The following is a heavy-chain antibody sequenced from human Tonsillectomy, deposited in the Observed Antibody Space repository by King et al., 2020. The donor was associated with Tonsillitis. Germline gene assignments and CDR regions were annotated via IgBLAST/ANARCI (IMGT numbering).Heavy chain of an antibody. V-gene: IGHV3-30*18. D-gene: IGHD3-22*01. CDR3: AKDRGVPYYYDSSCYNDY. CDR2: ISYDGSNK. CDR1: GFTFSSYG. Sequence: VQLVESGGGVVQPGRSLRLSCAASGFTFSSYGMHWVRQAPGKGLEWVAVISYDGSNKYYVDSVKGRFTISRDNSKNTLYLQMNSLRAEDTAVYYCAKDRGVPYYYDSSCYNDYCGQGPLVTVSS. J-gene: IGHJ4*02.